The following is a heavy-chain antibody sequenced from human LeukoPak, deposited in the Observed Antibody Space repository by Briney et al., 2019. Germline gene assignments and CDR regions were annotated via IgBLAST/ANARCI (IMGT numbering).Heavy chain of an antibody. Sequence: GASLRLSCAASGFTFSSYAMSWVRQAPGKGLEWVSAISGSGGSTYYADSVKGRFTISRDNSKNTRYLQKNSMKAEDTAVYYCAKAPYIVVVPAATRPYYYGMDVWGQGTTVTVSS. CDR2: ISGSGGST. CDR1: GFTFSSYA. CDR3: AKAPYIVVVPAATRPYYYGMDV. J-gene: IGHJ6*02. V-gene: IGHV3-23*01. D-gene: IGHD2-2*01.